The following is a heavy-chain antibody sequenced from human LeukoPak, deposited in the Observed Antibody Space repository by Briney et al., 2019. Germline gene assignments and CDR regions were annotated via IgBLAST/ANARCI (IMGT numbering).Heavy chain of an antibody. CDR2: MNPNSGNT. CDR1: GYTFTSYD. Sequence: GASVKVSCKASGYTFTSYDINWVRQATGQGLEWMGWMNPNSGNTGYAQKFQGRVTMTRNTSISTAYMELSSLRSEDTAVYYCAREGQSPRVATVTSFDYWGQGTLVTVSS. V-gene: IGHV1-8*01. J-gene: IGHJ4*02. CDR3: AREGQSPRVATVTSFDY. D-gene: IGHD5-12*01.